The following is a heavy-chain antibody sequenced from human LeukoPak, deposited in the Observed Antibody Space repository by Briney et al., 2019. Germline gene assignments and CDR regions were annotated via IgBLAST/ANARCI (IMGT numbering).Heavy chain of an antibody. D-gene: IGHD4-11*01. J-gene: IGHJ4*02. CDR2: IYYSGST. CDR1: GGSISSGGYY. V-gene: IGHV4-31*03. CDR3: AREGGLQSFDY. Sequence: SETLSLTCTVSGGSISSGGYYWSWIRQHPGKGLEWIGYIYYSGSTYYNPSLKSRVTISVGTSKNQFSLKLSSVTAADTAVYYCAREGGLQSFDYWGQGTLVTVSS.